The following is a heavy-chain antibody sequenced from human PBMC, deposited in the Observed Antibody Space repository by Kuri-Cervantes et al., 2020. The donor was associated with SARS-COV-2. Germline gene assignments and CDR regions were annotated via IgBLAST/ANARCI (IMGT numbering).Heavy chain of an antibody. CDR1: GFTFSSYG. J-gene: IGHJ3*02. CDR2: IRYDGSNK. D-gene: IGHD3-16*01. CDR3: AKAYVPSRGAFDI. V-gene: IGHV3-30*02. Sequence: GGSLRLSCAASGFTFSSYGMHWVRQAPGKGLEWVAFIRYDGSNKYYADSVKGRFTISRDNSKNTLYLQMNSLRAEDTAVYYCAKAYVPSRGAFDIWGQGTMVTVSS.